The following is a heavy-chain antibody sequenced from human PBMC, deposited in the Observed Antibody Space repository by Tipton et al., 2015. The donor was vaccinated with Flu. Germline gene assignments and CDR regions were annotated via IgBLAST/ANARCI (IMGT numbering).Heavy chain of an antibody. V-gene: IGHV4-38-2*02. CDR3: ATTSISIFGVVTEKRFDY. CDR2: FYHSGST. CDR1: GYSINSDYY. Sequence: PGLVKPSETLSLTCTVSGYSINSDYYWGWIRQPPGKGLEWIGSFYHSGSTYYNPSLKSRVTISIDTSKNQFSLKLRSVTAADTAMYYCATTSISIFGVVTEKRFDYWGQGTLVTVSS. D-gene: IGHD3-3*01. J-gene: IGHJ4*02.